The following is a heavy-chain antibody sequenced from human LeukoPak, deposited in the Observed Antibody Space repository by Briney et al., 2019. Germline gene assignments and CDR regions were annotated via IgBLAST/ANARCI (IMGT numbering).Heavy chain of an antibody. J-gene: IGHJ4*02. CDR3: ARRYCSSTSCYTGFDY. Sequence: PGGSLRLSCAASGFTFSSYSMNWVRQAPGKGMEWVSSIGSSSSYIYYADSVKGRFTISRDNAKNSLYLQMNSLRAEDTAVYYCARRYCSSTSCYTGFDYWGQGTLVTVSS. CDR1: GFTFSSYS. D-gene: IGHD2-2*02. CDR2: IGSSSSYI. V-gene: IGHV3-21*01.